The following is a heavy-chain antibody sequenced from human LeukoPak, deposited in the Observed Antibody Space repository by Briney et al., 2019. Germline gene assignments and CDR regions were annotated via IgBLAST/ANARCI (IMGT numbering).Heavy chain of an antibody. CDR2: ISSSSSYI. CDR1: GFTFSSYS. J-gene: IGHJ4*02. CDR3: AREQLVGTYYFDY. Sequence: GALRLSCAASGFTFSSYSMNWVRQAPGKGLEWVSSISSSSSYIYYADSVKGRFTISRDNAKNSLYLQMNSLRAEDTAVYYCAREQLVGTYYFDYWGQGTLVTVSS. D-gene: IGHD6-6*01. V-gene: IGHV3-21*04.